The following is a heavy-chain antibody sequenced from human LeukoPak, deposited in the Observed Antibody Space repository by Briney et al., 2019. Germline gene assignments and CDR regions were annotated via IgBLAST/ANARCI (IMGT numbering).Heavy chain of an antibody. D-gene: IGHD6-13*01. CDR1: GYTFTSYG. CDR2: ISAYNGNT. V-gene: IGHV1-18*01. Sequence: ASVKVSCKASGYTFTSYGTSWVRQAPGQGLEWMGWISAYNGNTNYAQKLQGRVTMTTDTSTSTAYMELRSLRSDDTAVYYCARSPGDSSSWYWDPNFDYWGQGTLVTVSS. CDR3: ARSPGDSSSWYWDPNFDY. J-gene: IGHJ4*02.